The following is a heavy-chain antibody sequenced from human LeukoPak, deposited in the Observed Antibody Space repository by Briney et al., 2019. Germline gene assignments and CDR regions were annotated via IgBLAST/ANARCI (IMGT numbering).Heavy chain of an antibody. CDR3: AREISTIHDAFDI. J-gene: IGHJ3*02. V-gene: IGHV4-59*01. CDR1: GGSISSYY. CDR2: IYYSGST. Sequence: PSETLSLTCTVSGGSISSYYWSWIRQPPGKGLEWIGYIYYSGSTNYNPSLKSRVAISVDTSKNQFSLKLSSVNAADTAVYYCAREISTIHDAFDIWGQGTMVTVSS. D-gene: IGHD5/OR15-5a*01.